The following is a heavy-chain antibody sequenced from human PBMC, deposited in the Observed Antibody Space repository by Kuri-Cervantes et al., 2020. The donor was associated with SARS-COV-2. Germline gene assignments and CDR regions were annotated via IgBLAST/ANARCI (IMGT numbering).Heavy chain of an antibody. CDR2: IRYDGSNK. CDR3: AKAAEQCQVPDRNWFDP. J-gene: IGHJ5*02. Sequence: GGSLRLSCAASGFTFSSYGMHWVRQAPGKGLEWVAFIRYDGSNKYYADSVKGRFTISRDNSKNTLYLQMNSLRAEDTAVYYCAKAAEQCQVPDRNWFDPWGQGTLVTVSS. CDR1: GFTFSSYG. D-gene: IGHD6-19*01. V-gene: IGHV3-30*02.